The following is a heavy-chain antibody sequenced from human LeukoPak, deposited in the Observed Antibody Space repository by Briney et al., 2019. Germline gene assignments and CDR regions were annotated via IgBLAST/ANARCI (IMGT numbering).Heavy chain of an antibody. J-gene: IGHJ4*02. CDR3: ARAAGGYSYGWVDYFDY. V-gene: IGHV3-23*01. Sequence: PGGSLRLSCAASGFTLSSYGMNWVRQAPGKGLEWVSGISGSGGSTYYADSVKGRFTISRDNSKNTLYLQMNSLRAEDTAVYYCARAAGGYSYGWVDYFDYWGQGTLVTVSS. CDR2: ISGSGGST. CDR1: GFTLSSYG. D-gene: IGHD5-18*01.